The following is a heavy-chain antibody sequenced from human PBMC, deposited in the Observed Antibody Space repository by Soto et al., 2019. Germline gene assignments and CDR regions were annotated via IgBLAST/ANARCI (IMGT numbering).Heavy chain of an antibody. D-gene: IGHD3-22*01. CDR2: INPRGGST. CDR1: GYTFTSYY. V-gene: IGHV1-46*01. J-gene: IGHJ4*02. Sequence: QVQLVQSGAEVKKPGASMKVSCKASGYTFTSYYMHWVRQAPGQGLEWMGLINPRGGSTSYAQKFQGRVTITRPTSTSTVYMELSSRRSEDTAVYYCARLYDSSGSVDYWGQGTLVTLSS. CDR3: ARLYDSSGSVDY.